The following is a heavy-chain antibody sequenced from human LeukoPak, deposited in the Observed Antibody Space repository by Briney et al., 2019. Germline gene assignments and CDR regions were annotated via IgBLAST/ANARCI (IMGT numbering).Heavy chain of an antibody. CDR2: IWYDGSNK. CDR1: GFTFSSYG. CDR3: ARDPSLYYDSSGYAYFDY. J-gene: IGHJ4*02. V-gene: IGHV3-33*01. Sequence: GGSLRLSCAASGFTFSSYGMHWVRQAPGKGLEWVAVIWYDGSNKYYADSVKGRFTISRDNSKNTLYLQMNSLRAEDTAVYYCARDPSLYYDSSGYAYFDYWGQGTLVTVSS. D-gene: IGHD3-22*01.